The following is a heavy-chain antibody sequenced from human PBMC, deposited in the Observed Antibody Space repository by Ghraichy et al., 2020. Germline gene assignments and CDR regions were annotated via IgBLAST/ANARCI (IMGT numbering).Heavy chain of an antibody. J-gene: IGHJ3*02. D-gene: IGHD3-3*01. CDR3: TRGGITIFGVAVAFDI. CDR2: IRSKAYGGTT. V-gene: IGHV3-49*03. CDR1: GFTFGDYA. Sequence: GGSLRLSCTASGFTFGDYAMSWFRQAPGKGLEWVGFIRSKAYGGTTEYAASVKGRFTISRDDSKSIAYLQMNSLKTEDTAVYYCTRGGITIFGVAVAFDIWGQGTMVTVSS.